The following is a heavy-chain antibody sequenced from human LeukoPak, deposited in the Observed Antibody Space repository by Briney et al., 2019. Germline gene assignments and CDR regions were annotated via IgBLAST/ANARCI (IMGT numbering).Heavy chain of an antibody. D-gene: IGHD6-19*01. CDR1: GFTFSSYA. CDR2: ISGSGGST. J-gene: IGHJ4*02. V-gene: IGHV3-23*01. CDR3: AKIKIAVAGTVDY. Sequence: GRSLRLSCAASGFTFSSYAMSWVRQAPGKGVEWVSAISGSGGSTYYADSVKGRFTISRDNSKNTLYLKMNSLRAEDTAVYYCAKIKIAVAGTVDYWGQGTLVTVSS.